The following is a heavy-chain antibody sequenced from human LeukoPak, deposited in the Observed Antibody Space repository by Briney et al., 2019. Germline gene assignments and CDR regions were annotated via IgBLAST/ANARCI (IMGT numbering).Heavy chain of an antibody. Sequence: SETLSLTCAVYGGSFSGYSWSWIRQPPGKGLEWIGEINHSGSTSYNPSLKSRVTISVDTSKNQFSLKLSSVTAPDTAVYYCARGPPAKPGTGYYYGMDVWGQGTTVTVSS. J-gene: IGHJ6*02. CDR1: GGSFSGYS. D-gene: IGHD2-2*01. CDR2: INHSGST. CDR3: ARGPPAKPGTGYYYGMDV. V-gene: IGHV4-34*01.